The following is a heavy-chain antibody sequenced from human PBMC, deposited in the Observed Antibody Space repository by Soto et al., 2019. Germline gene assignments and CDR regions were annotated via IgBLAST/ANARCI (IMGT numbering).Heavy chain of an antibody. CDR2: IYNGEST. Sequence: QLQESGPGLVKSSETMSLTCTASGASISSRYWSWVRQPPGKGLEWIGHIYNGESTNYNPSLKSRVTISVDPSKLQVSLNLGSVTAADTAVYYGAQTNGWTGFDFWGQGLLVTVSS. J-gene: IGHJ4*02. D-gene: IGHD6-19*01. CDR1: GASISSRY. CDR3: AQTNGWTGFDF. V-gene: IGHV4-59*01.